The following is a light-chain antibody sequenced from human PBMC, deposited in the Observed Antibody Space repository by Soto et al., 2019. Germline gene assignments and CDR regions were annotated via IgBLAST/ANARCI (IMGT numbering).Light chain of an antibody. V-gene: IGLV1-40*01. J-gene: IGLJ3*02. CDR1: SSNIGAGYD. CDR2: VNS. Sequence: HFMLTQPPSVSGAPGQRVTISCTGSSSNIGAGYDVHWYQQLPGTAPKLLIYVNSNRPSGVPDRFSGSKSGTSASLAITGLQAEDEADYYCQSYDSSLSGSVFGGGTKLTVL. CDR3: QSYDSSLSGSV.